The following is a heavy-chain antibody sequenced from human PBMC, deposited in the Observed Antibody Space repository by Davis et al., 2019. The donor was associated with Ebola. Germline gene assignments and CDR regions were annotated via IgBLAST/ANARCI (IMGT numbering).Heavy chain of an antibody. J-gene: IGHJ4*02. D-gene: IGHD5-12*01. Sequence: AASVKVSCKASGYTFTNYGITWVRQAPGQGLEWMGWISAYNGDTNYAQKLQGRVTMTTDTSTSTAYMELGSLRSDDTAVYYCARGYSGYDPNDYWGQGTLVTVSS. V-gene: IGHV1-18*04. CDR1: GYTFTNYG. CDR2: ISAYNGDT. CDR3: ARGYSGYDPNDY.